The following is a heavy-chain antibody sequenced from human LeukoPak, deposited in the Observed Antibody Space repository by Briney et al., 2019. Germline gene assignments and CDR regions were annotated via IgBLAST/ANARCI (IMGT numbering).Heavy chain of an antibody. CDR1: GGSISSSSYY. J-gene: IGHJ4*02. Sequence: PSETLSLTCTVSGGSISSSSYYWGWIRQPPGKGLGWIGSIYYSGSTYYNPSLKSRVTISVDTSKNQFSLKLSSVTAADTAVYYCARGDVAGTFSPLYWGQGTLVTVSS. CDR3: ARGDVAGTFSPLY. CDR2: IYYSGST. V-gene: IGHV4-39*07. D-gene: IGHD6-19*01.